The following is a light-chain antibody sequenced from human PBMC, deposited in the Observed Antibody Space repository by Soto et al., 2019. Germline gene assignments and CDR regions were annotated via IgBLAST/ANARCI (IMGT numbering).Light chain of an antibody. CDR3: QQSYMDPIT. V-gene: IGKV1-39*01. Sequence: DIQMTQSPSSRSASAVDRLTITFQASKEISNALSWYQEKPGKAPKLLIYDTSNLQAGVPPRFSGSRSGTDFTLSISSVQPEDFATYFCQQSYMDPITFGQGTRLEIK. CDR1: KEISNA. J-gene: IGKJ5*01. CDR2: DTS.